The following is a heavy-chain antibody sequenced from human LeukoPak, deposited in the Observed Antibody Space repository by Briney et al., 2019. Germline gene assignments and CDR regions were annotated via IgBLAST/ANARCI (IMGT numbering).Heavy chain of an antibody. D-gene: IGHD2-15*01. Sequence: GGSLRLSCAASGFTFSSYGMHWVRQAPGKGLEWVAFIRYDGSNKYYADSVKGRFTISRDNSKNTLYLQMNSLRAEDTAVYYCAKDYWGGYCSGGSCQFDYWGQGTLVTVSS. CDR1: GFTFSSYG. J-gene: IGHJ4*02. V-gene: IGHV3-30*02. CDR2: IRYDGSNK. CDR3: AKDYWGGYCSGGSCQFDY.